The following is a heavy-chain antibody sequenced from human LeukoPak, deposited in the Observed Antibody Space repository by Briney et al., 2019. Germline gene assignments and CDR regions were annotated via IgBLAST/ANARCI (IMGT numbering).Heavy chain of an antibody. Sequence: SETLSLTCAVYGASFSGYYWSWIRQPPGRGLEWIGEINHSGSTNYNPSLKSRVTISVDTSKNQFSLKLSSVTAADTALYYCSIGGGSGWTDYCGQGTLVTVSS. D-gene: IGHD6-19*01. CDR3: SIGGGSGWTDY. CDR2: INHSGST. V-gene: IGHV4-34*01. CDR1: GASFSGYY. J-gene: IGHJ4*02.